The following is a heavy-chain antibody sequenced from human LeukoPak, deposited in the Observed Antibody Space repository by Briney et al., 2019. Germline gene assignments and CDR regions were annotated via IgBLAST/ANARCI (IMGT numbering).Heavy chain of an antibody. Sequence: ASVKVSCKVSGYTFTDYYIHWVRQAPGQAPECVGWINPHSGGTNYAQKFRGRVTMTRDTSLSEAYMELSGLRLDDTAVFYCARLYRQYDGFDVWGQGTLVIVSS. CDR1: GYTFTDYY. J-gene: IGHJ3*01. CDR3: ARLYRQYDGFDV. V-gene: IGHV1-2*02. D-gene: IGHD1-26*01. CDR2: INPHSGGT.